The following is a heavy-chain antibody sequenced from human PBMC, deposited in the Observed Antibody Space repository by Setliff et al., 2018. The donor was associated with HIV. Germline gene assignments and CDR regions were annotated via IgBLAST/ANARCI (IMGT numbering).Heavy chain of an antibody. J-gene: IGHJ6*02. CDR3: ARPDSRWYARGRDPLYGLDV. D-gene: IGHD6-13*01. CDR2: INAGDGNT. V-gene: IGHV1-3*01. Sequence: ASVKVSCKASGYIFSNFAMHWVRQVPGPRLEWMGWINAGDGNTKYSQNIQGRVSITRDTSATTVYMELSRLRSEDTAVYYCARPDSRWYARGRDPLYGLDVWGQGTTVTVSS. CDR1: GYIFSNFA.